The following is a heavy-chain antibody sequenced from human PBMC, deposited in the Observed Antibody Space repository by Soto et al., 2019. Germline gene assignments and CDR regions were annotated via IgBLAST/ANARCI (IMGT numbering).Heavy chain of an antibody. J-gene: IGHJ4*02. CDR3: ARGRYGAY. CDR1: GYGFTTYG. V-gene: IGHV1-18*01. Sequence: QVHLVQSGAEVKKPGASVKVSCKGSGYGFTTYGITWVRQAPGQGLEWMAWISAHNGNTNYAQKLQGRVTVTRDTSTSTAYMELRSLGADDTAVYYCARGRYGAYWGQGALVTVSS. CDR2: ISAHNGNT. D-gene: IGHD3-10*01.